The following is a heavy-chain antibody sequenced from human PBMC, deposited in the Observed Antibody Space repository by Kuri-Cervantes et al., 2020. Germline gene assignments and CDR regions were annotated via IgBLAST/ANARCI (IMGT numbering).Heavy chain of an antibody. V-gene: IGHV1-69*13. CDR1: GGTFSSYA. Sequence: SVKVSCKASGGTFSSYAISWVRQAPGQGLEWMGGIIPIFGTANYAQKFQGRVTITADESTSTAYMELSSLRSEDTAVYYCARLYGSGAAFDYWGQGTPVTVSS. CDR3: ARLYGSGAAFDY. D-gene: IGHD3-10*01. CDR2: IIPIFGTA. J-gene: IGHJ4*02.